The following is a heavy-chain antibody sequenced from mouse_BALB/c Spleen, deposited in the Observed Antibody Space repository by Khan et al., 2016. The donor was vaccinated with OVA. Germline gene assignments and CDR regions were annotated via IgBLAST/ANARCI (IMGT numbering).Heavy chain of an antibody. J-gene: IGHJ3*01. CDR2: ISSGGSYN. CDR1: GFTFSTYG. V-gene: IGHV5-6*01. Sequence: EVELVESGGDLVKPEGSLKLSCAASGFTFSTYGMSWVRQTPDKRLEWVATISSGGSYNYYPDSVKGRFTISRDNAKNTLYLQMSSLKSEDTAIYYCARLAYYYGSEGFAYWGQGTLVTVSA. D-gene: IGHD1-1*01. CDR3: ARLAYYYGSEGFAY.